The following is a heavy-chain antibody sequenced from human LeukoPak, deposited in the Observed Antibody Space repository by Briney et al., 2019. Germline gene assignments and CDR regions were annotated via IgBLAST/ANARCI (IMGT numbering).Heavy chain of an antibody. CDR3: ARSQDGSGSYFYYFYIDV. J-gene: IGHJ6*03. Sequence: PGRSLRLSCAASGFTFDDYAMHWVRQAPGKGLEWVSIFSRGGSTYYADSVKGRFTVSRDNSKNILYLQMNSLRAEDTAVYYCARSQDGSGSYFYYFYIDVWGKGTTV. CDR2: FSRGGST. V-gene: IGHV3-66*01. D-gene: IGHD3-10*01. CDR1: GFTFDDYA.